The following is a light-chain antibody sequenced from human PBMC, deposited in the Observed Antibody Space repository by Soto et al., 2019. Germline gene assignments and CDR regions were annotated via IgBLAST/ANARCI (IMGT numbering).Light chain of an antibody. Sequence: QSVLAQPASVSGSPGQSIAISCAGTISDVGGYNSVSWYQQHPGKAPKLMIYDVSNRPSGVSNRFSGSKSVNTASLTISGLQAEDEADYYCCSFTSSSTPGYDFGTGTKLTVL. CDR2: DVS. CDR1: ISDVGGYNS. CDR3: CSFTSSSTPGYD. J-gene: IGLJ1*01. V-gene: IGLV2-14*03.